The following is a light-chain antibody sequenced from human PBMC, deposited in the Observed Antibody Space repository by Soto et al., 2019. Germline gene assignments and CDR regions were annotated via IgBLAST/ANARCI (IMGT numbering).Light chain of an antibody. V-gene: IGKV1-33*01. Sequence: DIQIPESPSSLAASVGDRVTITCQASQDINKNLIWYQQKPGKAPKLLIYDASDLEAGVPSRFSGSGSGTGFTFTISSLQPEDFATYYCQQYESLPLTFGQGTRLEIK. CDR3: QQYESLPLT. CDR2: DAS. J-gene: IGKJ5*01. CDR1: QDINKN.